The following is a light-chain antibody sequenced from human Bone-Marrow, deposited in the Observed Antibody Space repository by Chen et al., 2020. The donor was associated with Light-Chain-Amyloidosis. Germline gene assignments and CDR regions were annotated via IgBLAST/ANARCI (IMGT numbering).Light chain of an antibody. CDR1: SGSMATNY. CDR3: QSSQGSGQGV. Sequence: NFMLSQPHSVSESPGKTVTISCTRSSGSMATNYVQWYPQRPGSSPTTVIYEDDQRPSGVPDRFSGSVDGSAHSASLTLSGLKTEDEADCYCQSSQGSGQGVVGGETKLTVL. CDR2: EDD. V-gene: IGLV6-57*01. J-gene: IGLJ3*02.